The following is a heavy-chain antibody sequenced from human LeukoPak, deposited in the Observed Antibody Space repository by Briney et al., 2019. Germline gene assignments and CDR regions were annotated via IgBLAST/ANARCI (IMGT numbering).Heavy chain of an antibody. CDR2: ISWNSGSI. J-gene: IGHJ4*02. CDR1: GFTFDDYA. D-gene: IGHD3-16*02. V-gene: IGHV3-9*01. CDR3: ARDRPYDYVWGSYRFTYLFDY. Sequence: PGRSLRLSCAASGFTFDDYAMHWVRQAPGKGLEWVSGISWNSGSIGYADSVKGRFTISRDNAKNSLYLQMNSLRAEDTAVYYCARDRPYDYVWGSYRFTYLFDYWGQGTLVTVSS.